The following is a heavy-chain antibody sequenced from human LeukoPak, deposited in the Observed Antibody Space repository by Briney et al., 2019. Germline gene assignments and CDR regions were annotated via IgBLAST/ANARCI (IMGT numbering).Heavy chain of an antibody. V-gene: IGHV3-66*04. CDR1: GFTVSSNY. CDR2: IYSGGST. CDR3: ASQSGLLWFGESPHSTKDAFDI. Sequence: GGSLRLSCAASGFTVSSNYMSWVRQAPGKGLEWVSVIYSGGSTYYADSVKGRFTISRDNSKNTLYLQMNSLRAEDTAVYYCASQSGLLWFGESPHSTKDAFDIWGQGTMVTVSS. D-gene: IGHD3-10*01. J-gene: IGHJ3*02.